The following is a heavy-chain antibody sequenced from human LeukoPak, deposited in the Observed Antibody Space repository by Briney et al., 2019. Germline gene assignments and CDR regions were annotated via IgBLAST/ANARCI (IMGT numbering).Heavy chain of an antibody. D-gene: IGHD3-22*01. Sequence: SETLSLTCTVSGGSISSYYWSWIRQPPGKGLEWIGYIYYSGSTNYNPSLKSRVTISVDTSKNQFSLELSSVTAADTAVYYCASEYYYDSSGPLTWGQGTLVTVSS. V-gene: IGHV4-59*01. J-gene: IGHJ4*02. CDR1: GGSISSYY. CDR2: IYYSGST. CDR3: ASEYYYDSSGPLT.